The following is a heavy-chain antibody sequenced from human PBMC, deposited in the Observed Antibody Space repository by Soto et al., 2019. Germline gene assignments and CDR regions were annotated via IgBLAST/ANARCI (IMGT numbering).Heavy chain of an antibody. J-gene: IGHJ4*02. CDR1: GGSISRSDW. Sequence: QVQLQESGPGLVKPSGTLSLTCGVSGGSISRSDWWSWVRQPPGKGLEWLGEISHTGSTDYTPSLRGRVTISLDKSKNQFSLKMTSVTAADTAVYYCARGDDPSGSPARYFDFWGQGTLVTVSS. CDR3: ARGDDPSGSPARYFDF. D-gene: IGHD3-22*01. CDR2: ISHTGST. V-gene: IGHV4-4*02.